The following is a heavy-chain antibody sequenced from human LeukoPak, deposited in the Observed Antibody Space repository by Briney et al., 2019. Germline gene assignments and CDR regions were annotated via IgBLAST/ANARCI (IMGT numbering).Heavy chain of an antibody. V-gene: IGHV3-9*01. J-gene: IGHJ4*02. CDR3: ARGSGSYEGAFDY. CDR1: GFTFDDYA. Sequence: GGSLRLSCAASGFTFDDYAMHWVRQAPGKGLEWVSGISWNSGSIGYADSVKGRFTISRDNAKNSLYLQMNSLRAEDTAVYYCARGSGSYEGAFDYWGQGTLVTVSS. CDR2: ISWNSGSI. D-gene: IGHD1-26*01.